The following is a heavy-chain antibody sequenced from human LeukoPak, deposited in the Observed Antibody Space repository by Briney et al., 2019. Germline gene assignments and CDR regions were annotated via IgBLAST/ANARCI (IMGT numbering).Heavy chain of an antibody. CDR3: ARLQNRGFDYGFDDAFDV. D-gene: IGHD5-18*01. V-gene: IGHV4-59*08. CDR2: IYYSGST. J-gene: IGHJ3*01. Sequence: SETLSLTCIVSHGSISRYYWSWIRQPPGKALEWIGHIYYSGSTEYSPSLKSRVTISVDTSENQVSLKVTSVTAADTAVYYCARLQNRGFDYGFDDAFDVWGQGTMVTVSS. CDR1: HGSISRYY.